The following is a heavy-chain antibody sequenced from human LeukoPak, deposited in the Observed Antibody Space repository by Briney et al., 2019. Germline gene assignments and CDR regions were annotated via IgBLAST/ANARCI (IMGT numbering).Heavy chain of an antibody. CDR3: TTGVLIGG. CDR2: IKGKLDGGII. CDR1: GFTFSNAW. D-gene: IGHD3-16*01. V-gene: IGHV3-15*01. J-gene: IGHJ4*02. Sequence: GGSLRLSCAASGFTFSNAWMNSVRQAPRKGLEWVGRIKGKLDGGIIAYAAPVKGRFTISKDDSKNTLYLQMNSLKTEDTAVYYCTTGVLIGGWGQGTLVTVSS.